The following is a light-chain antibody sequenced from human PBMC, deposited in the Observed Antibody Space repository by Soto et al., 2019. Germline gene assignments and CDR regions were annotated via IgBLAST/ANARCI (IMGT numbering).Light chain of an antibody. CDR1: TSNIGGNS. J-gene: IGLJ3*02. V-gene: IGLV1-44*01. Sequence: QSVLTQPPSASGTPGQRVTISCSGSTSNIGGNSVNWYKQLPGTAPKVLMYSNNQRPSGVPDRFSGSKSGTSASLAISGLQSEDEADYYCAGWDDSLNGWVFGGGTQLTVL. CDR2: SNN. CDR3: AGWDDSLNGWV.